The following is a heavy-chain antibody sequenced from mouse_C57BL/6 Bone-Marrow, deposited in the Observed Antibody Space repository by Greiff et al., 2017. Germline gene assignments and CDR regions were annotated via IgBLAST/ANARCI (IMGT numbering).Heavy chain of an antibody. CDR2: ISYDGSN. D-gene: IGHD2-4*01. J-gene: IGHJ3*01. Sequence: EVKLQESGPGLVKPSQSLSLTCSVTGYSITSGYYWNWIRQFPGNKLEWMGYISYDGSNNYNPSLQNRISITRDPSKNQFFLKLNSVTTEDTATYYCATHYDYPWFAYWGQGTLVTVSA. CDR3: ATHYDYPWFAY. CDR1: GYSITSGYY. V-gene: IGHV3-6*01.